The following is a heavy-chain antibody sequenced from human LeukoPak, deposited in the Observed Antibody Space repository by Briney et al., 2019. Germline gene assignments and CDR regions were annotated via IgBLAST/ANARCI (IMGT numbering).Heavy chain of an antibody. CDR2: ISAYNGNT. Sequence: ASVKVSCKASGYTFTSYGISWVRQAPGQGLEWMGWISAYNGNTNYAQKLQGRVTMTTDTSTSTAYMELRSLRSDDTAAYYCASNRGYCSGGSCYPDYWGQGTLVTVSS. D-gene: IGHD2-15*01. CDR3: ASNRGYCSGGSCYPDY. CDR1: GYTFTSYG. V-gene: IGHV1-18*01. J-gene: IGHJ4*02.